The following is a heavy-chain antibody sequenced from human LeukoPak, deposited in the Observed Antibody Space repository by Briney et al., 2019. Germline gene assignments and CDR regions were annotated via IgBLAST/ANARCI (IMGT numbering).Heavy chain of an antibody. Sequence: PGGSLRLSCAASGFTFSSYSMNWVRQAPGKGLEWVSSISSSSSYIYYADSVKGRFTISRDNAKNSLYLQMNSLRAEDTAVYYCAREIGNYGSGSYYNYWGQGTLVAVTS. CDR2: ISSSSSYI. CDR3: AREIGNYGSGSYYNY. D-gene: IGHD3-10*01. V-gene: IGHV3-21*01. J-gene: IGHJ4*02. CDR1: GFTFSSYS.